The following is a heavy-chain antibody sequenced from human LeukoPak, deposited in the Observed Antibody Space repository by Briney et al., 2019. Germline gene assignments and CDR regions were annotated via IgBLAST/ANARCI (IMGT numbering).Heavy chain of an antibody. D-gene: IGHD1-26*01. CDR1: GYYITNGYY. CDR2: IYTSGST. J-gene: IGHJ4*02. V-gene: IGHV4-4*07. Sequence: SETLSLTCTVSGYYITNGYYWGWIRQPAGKGLEWIGRIYTSGSTNYNASLKSRVSMSVDTSKNQFSLKLSSVTAADTAVFYCARENSGSYREFDYWGQGTLVTVSS. CDR3: ARENSGSYREFDY.